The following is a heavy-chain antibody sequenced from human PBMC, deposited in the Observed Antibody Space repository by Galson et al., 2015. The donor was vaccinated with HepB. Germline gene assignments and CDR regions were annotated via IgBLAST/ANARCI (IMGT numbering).Heavy chain of an antibody. V-gene: IGHV4-59*01. CDR3: ARDLGAYPDL. CDR2: ISYDGST. CDR1: SGSISTYF. Sequence: SETLSLTCTISSGSISTYFWSWIRQFPGKGLEYIGYISYDGSTNYNPSLKSRVTISLATSKNQFSLSLSSVTTADTAVYYCARDLGAYPDLWGQGALVTVSS. J-gene: IGHJ5*02.